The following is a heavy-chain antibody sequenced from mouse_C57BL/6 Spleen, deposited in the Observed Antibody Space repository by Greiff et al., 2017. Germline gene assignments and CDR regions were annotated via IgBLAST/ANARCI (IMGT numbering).Heavy chain of an antibody. CDR3: AREGYGNYPWYCDV. CDR2: ISYDGSN. Sequence: DVQLVESGPGLVKPSPSLSLTCSVTGYSITSGYYWNWIRQFPGNKLEWMGYISYDGSNNYNPSLKNRISITRDTSKNQFFLKLNSVTTEDRATYYGAREGYGNYPWYCDVWGTGTTVTVSS. CDR1: GYSITSGYY. J-gene: IGHJ1*03. D-gene: IGHD2-10*02. V-gene: IGHV3-6*01.